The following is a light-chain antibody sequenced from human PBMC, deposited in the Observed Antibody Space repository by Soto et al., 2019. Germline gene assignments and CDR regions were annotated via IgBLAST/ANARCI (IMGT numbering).Light chain of an antibody. V-gene: IGKV3-20*01. CDR1: QSVSSNY. J-gene: IGKJ1*01. Sequence: ETVLTQSPGTLSLSPGERATLSCRSSQSVSSNYLASYQQKPGQAPRLLIYDVSSRATGIPDRFSGSGSGTDFTLTISRLEPEVFAMYYCQQYGSSPTFGQGTKVEIK. CDR3: QQYGSSPT. CDR2: DVS.